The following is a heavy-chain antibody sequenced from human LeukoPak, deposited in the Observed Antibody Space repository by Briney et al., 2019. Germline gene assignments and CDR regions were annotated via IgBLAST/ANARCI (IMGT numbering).Heavy chain of an antibody. CDR3: ARDQRSYGSGSYRRNDAFDI. D-gene: IGHD3-10*01. J-gene: IGHJ3*02. CDR1: GGSFSGYY. CDR2: INHSGST. Sequence: PSETLSLTCAVYGGSFSGYYWSWIRQPPGKGLEWIGEINHSGSTNYNPSLKSRVTISVDTSKNQFSLKLSSVTAADTAVYYCARDQRSYGSGSYRRNDAFDIWGQGTMVTVSS. V-gene: IGHV4-34*01.